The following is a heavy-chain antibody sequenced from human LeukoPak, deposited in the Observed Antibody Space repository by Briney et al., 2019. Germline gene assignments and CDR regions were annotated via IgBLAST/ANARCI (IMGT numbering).Heavy chain of an antibody. V-gene: IGHV3-7*01. Sequence: PGGSLRLSCAASGFTFSSYWMSWVRQAPGKGLEWVANIKQDGSEKYYVDSVKGRFTISRDNAKNSLYLQMNSLRAEDTAVYYCARARHYYGSGSYYSPDYWGQGTLVTVSS. D-gene: IGHD3-10*01. CDR3: ARARHYYGSGSYYSPDY. J-gene: IGHJ4*02. CDR1: GFTFSSYW. CDR2: IKQDGSEK.